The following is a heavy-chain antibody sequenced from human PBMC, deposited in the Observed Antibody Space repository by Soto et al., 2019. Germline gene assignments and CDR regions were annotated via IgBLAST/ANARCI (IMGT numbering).Heavy chain of an antibody. D-gene: IGHD3-22*01. CDR2: IYYSGST. CDR3: ARDPRSGYDSSGYYYTGAFDI. J-gene: IGHJ3*02. CDR1: GGSISSSSYS. V-gene: IGHV4-31*03. Sequence: PSETLSLTCTVSGGSISSSSYSWGWIRQPPGKGPEWIGYIYYSGSTYYNPSLKSRVTISVDTSKNQFSLKLSSVTAADTAVYYCARDPRSGYDSSGYYYTGAFDIWGQGTMVTVSS.